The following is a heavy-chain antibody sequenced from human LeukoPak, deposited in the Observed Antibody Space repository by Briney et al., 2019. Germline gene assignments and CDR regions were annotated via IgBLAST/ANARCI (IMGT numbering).Heavy chain of an antibody. D-gene: IGHD6-13*01. Sequence: GGSLRLSCVASGFTFSIYTMSWVRQAPGEGLEWVSSITSSSSSMYSADSVRGRLTISRDNAKNSLYLQMNSLRAEDTAVYYCVRDNPRQQGFAYWGQGTLVTVSS. V-gene: IGHV3-21*04. CDR1: GFTFSIYT. J-gene: IGHJ4*02. CDR2: ITSSSSSM. CDR3: VRDNPRQQGFAY.